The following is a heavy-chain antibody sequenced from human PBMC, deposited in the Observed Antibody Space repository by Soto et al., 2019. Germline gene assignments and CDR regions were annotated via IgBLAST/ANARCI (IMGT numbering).Heavy chain of an antibody. J-gene: IGHJ4*02. CDR3: AKRSGGGGPLDY. D-gene: IGHD6-19*01. Sequence: GGSLRLSCAASGFSFSSYAMSWVRQAPGKGLEWVSAISGSGGSTYSANSAKGRFTTSRDNTTNTLYLQMNSPRAEDTAVYYCAKRSGGGGPLDYWGQGTLVTVSS. CDR2: ISGSGGST. CDR1: GFSFSSYA. V-gene: IGHV3-23*01.